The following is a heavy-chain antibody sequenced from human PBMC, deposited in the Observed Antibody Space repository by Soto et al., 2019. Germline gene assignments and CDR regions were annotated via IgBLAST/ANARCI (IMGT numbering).Heavy chain of an antibody. J-gene: IGHJ6*02. CDR1: GGTFRSYA. D-gene: IGHD6-13*01. CDR3: ARAVVITAAVYEYYGLDV. Sequence: QAQLVQSGAEVKMPGSSVKVSCKASGGTFRSYAMNWVRQGPGQGLECMGRIIPMLGTPHYAQKFQGRVKITADESTRTAYMELSSRRSDDTAVYYCARAVVITAAVYEYYGLDVWGQGTTVTVSS. V-gene: IGHV1-69*11. CDR2: IIPMLGTP.